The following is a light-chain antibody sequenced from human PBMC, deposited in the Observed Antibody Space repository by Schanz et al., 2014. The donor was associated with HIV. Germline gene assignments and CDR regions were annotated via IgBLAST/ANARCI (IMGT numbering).Light chain of an antibody. CDR2: DAS. V-gene: IGKV3-20*01. CDR1: HSFSSSY. J-gene: IGKJ4*01. CDR3: QQYGSSPLT. Sequence: DIVLTQSPDTLSVPPGERATLSCRASHSFSSSYLAWYQQKPGQAPRLLIYDASSRATGIPARFSGSGSGTDFTLTISSLEPEDFAVYYCQQYGSSPLTFGGGTKVEIK.